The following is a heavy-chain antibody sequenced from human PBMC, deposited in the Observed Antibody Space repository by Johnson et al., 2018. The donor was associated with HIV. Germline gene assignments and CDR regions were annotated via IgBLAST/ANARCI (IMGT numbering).Heavy chain of an antibody. J-gene: IGHJ3*02. CDR1: GFTFSNNY. CDR3: ARGRWLRDAFDI. CDR2: LFSGGTT. V-gene: IGHV3-66*02. D-gene: IGHD3-22*01. Sequence: VQLVESGGGVVQPGRSLRLSCAASGFTFSNNYMSWVRQAPGKGLEWVSVLFSGGTTYYADSVKGRFTISRDNSKNTLYLQMNSLRTEDTAVYYCARGRWLRDAFDIWGHGTLVTVSS.